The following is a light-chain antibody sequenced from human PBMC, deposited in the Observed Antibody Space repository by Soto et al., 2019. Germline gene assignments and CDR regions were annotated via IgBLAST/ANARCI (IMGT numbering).Light chain of an antibody. Sequence: EIVMTQSPETLSVSAGERATLSCRATQSIRSYLAWYQLKPGQAPRLLIYGVSTRATGIPARFSGSGSGTEFTLTISSLQSEDVAVYYCQQYSDWPSITFGQGTRLEIK. CDR2: GVS. CDR1: QSIRSY. J-gene: IGKJ5*01. CDR3: QQYSDWPSIT. V-gene: IGKV3-15*01.